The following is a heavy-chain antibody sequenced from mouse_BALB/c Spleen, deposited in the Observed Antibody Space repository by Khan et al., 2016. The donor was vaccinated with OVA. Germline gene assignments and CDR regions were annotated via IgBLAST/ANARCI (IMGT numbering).Heavy chain of an antibody. V-gene: IGHV3-8*02. D-gene: IGHD1-1*01. CDR2: ISYIGNS. CDR1: GDSITSGY. J-gene: IGHJ3*01. Sequence: VQLKESGPSLVKPSQTLSLTCSVTGDSITSGYWNWIRKFPGNKLEYMGYISYIGNSYYNPSLKSRISVPRDTSKTQYYLQLNSVTTEDTATYYCACELRGFAYWGQGTLVTVSA. CDR3: ACELRGFAY.